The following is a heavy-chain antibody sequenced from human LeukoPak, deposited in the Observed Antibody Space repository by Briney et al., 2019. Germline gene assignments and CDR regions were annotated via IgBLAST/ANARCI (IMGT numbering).Heavy chain of an antibody. CDR3: ARGVGAAGSTDI. Sequence: SETLSLTCTVSGGSISSDYWNWIRQPPGKGLEWIGYIYYRGSTNYNPSLKSRVSISVHTSKKQFSLKVSSVTTADTAIYYCARGVGAAGSTDIWGQGTMVTVSS. D-gene: IGHD6-13*01. J-gene: IGHJ3*02. CDR1: GGSISSDY. V-gene: IGHV4-59*01. CDR2: IYYRGST.